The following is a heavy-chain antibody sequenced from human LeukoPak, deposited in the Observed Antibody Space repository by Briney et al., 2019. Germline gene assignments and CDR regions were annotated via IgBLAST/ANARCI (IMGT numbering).Heavy chain of an antibody. CDR1: GFTFSSYG. V-gene: IGHV3-23*01. CDR2: IGGRDGST. D-gene: IGHD3-22*01. J-gene: IGHJ5*02. CDR3: AKENYYDSSGYFNWFDP. Sequence: GGSLRLSCAASGFTFSSYGMSWVRQAPGKGLEWVSAIGGRDGSTYYADAVKGRFTISRDNSKNTVYLQMNSLRAEDTAVYYCAKENYYDSSGYFNWFDPWGQGTLVTVSS.